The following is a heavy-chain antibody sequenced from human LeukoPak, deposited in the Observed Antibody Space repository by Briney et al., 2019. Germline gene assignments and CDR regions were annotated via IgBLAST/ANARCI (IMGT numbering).Heavy chain of an antibody. J-gene: IGHJ6*02. CDR2: INHSGST. CDR3: ARGRGRIVPAASPHYYGMDV. D-gene: IGHD2-2*01. Sequence: PSETLSLTCAAYGGTFSGYYWSWVRQPPGKGLEWIGEINHSGSTNYNPSLKSRVTMSVDTSKNQFSLKLSSVTAADTAVYYCARGRGRIVPAASPHYYGMDVWGQGTTVTVSS. CDR1: GGTFSGYY. V-gene: IGHV4-34*01.